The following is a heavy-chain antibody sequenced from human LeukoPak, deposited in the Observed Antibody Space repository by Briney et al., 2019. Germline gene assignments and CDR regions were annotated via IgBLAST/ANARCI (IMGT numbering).Heavy chain of an antibody. CDR1: GFTFSDHY. J-gene: IGHJ6*03. Sequence: GGSLRLSCATSGFTFSDHYMTWIRQAPGKGLEWVSSISRSGSTKYYADSVKGRFTISRDNAKNSLFLQMNSLRAEDTAVYYCARVLRYCSGGNCYSGGLGYMDVWGKGTTVTISS. CDR2: ISRSGSTK. D-gene: IGHD2-15*01. CDR3: ARVLRYCSGGNCYSGGLGYMDV. V-gene: IGHV3-11*01.